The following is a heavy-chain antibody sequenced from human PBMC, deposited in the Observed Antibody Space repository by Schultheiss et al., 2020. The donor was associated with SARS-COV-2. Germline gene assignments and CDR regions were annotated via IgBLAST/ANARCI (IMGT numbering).Heavy chain of an antibody. V-gene: IGHV1-69*06. Sequence: SVKVSCKASGYTFTGYYMHWVRQAPGQGLEWMGGIIPIFGTANYAQKFQGRVTMTEDTSTDTAYMELSSLRSEDTAVYYCARTRWLHQINWYFDLWGRGTLVTVSS. CDR1: GYTFTGYY. CDR3: ARTRWLHQINWYFDL. CDR2: IIPIFGTA. D-gene: IGHD5-24*01. J-gene: IGHJ2*01.